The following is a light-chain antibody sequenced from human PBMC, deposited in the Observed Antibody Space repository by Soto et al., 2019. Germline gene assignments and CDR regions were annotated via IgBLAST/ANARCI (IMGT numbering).Light chain of an antibody. CDR3: MQALQIPFT. V-gene: IGKV2-28*01. CDR2: LGS. CDR1: QSVLHKSGSNF. Sequence: DIVMTQSPLSLAVTPGESASVSCRPSQSVLHKSGSNFVDSYLLKPGQSPQLLISLGSTRASGVTHKFRVSGLGVDFTRDNNSVAAEDVRIDYCMQALQIPFTFGRGTRLELE. J-gene: IGKJ2*01.